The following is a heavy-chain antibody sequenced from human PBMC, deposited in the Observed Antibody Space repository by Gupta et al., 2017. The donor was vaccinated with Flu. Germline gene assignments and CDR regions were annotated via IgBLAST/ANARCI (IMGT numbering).Heavy chain of an antibody. CDR2: IRPKTKNYAT. J-gene: IGHJ4*02. CDR3: ARLVDETMVTSSFDY. Sequence: EVQLVESGGGLVQPGGSLKLSCAASWFTFSGSAVHWVRPASGKGLEWVGRIRPKTKNYATAYAASVQGRFTVSRDDAKNTAYLQMDSLKTEDTAVYYCARLVDETMVTSSFDYWGQGTLVTVSS. D-gene: IGHD4/OR15-4a*01. CDR1: WFTFSGSA. V-gene: IGHV3-73*02.